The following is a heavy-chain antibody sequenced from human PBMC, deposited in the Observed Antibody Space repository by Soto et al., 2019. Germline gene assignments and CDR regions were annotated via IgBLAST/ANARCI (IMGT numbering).Heavy chain of an antibody. CDR3: ARHPWIQLLQIDWYFDL. D-gene: IGHD5-18*01. J-gene: IGHJ2*01. Sequence: QVQLVQSGAEVKKPGASVKVSCKASGYTFTSYGISWVRQAPGQGLEWMGWISAYNGNTNYAQKLQGRVTMTTDTSXSXXYMELRSLRSDDTAVYYCARHPWIQLLQIDWYFDLWGRGTLVTVSS. CDR2: ISAYNGNT. V-gene: IGHV1-18*01. CDR1: GYTFTSYG.